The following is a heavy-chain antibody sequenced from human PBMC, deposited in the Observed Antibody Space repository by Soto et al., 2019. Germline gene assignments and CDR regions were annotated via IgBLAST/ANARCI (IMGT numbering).Heavy chain of an antibody. Sequence: GGSMRLSCAASGFTFSSYAMIWVRQAPGKGLEWVSAISGSGGSTYYADSVKGRFTISRDNSKNTLYLQMNSLRAEDTAVYYCAKGGFLEWLLSYYYYYMDVWGKGTTVTVSS. CDR2: ISGSGGST. D-gene: IGHD3-3*01. CDR1: GFTFSSYA. J-gene: IGHJ6*03. CDR3: AKGGFLEWLLSYYYYYMDV. V-gene: IGHV3-23*01.